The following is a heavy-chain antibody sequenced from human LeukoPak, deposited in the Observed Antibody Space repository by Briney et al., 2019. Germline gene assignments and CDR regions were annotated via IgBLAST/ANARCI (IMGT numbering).Heavy chain of an antibody. CDR1: GYTFTGYY. V-gene: IGHV1-2*06. J-gene: IGHJ4*02. CDR3: ARLEMATMTVDY. D-gene: IGHD5-24*01. CDR2: INPNSGGT. Sequence: ASVKVSCKASGYTFTGYYMHWVRQAPGQGLEWMGRINPNSGGTNYAQKFQGRVTMTRDTSISTAYMELSRLRSDDTAVYYCARLEMATMTVDYWGQGSLVTVSS.